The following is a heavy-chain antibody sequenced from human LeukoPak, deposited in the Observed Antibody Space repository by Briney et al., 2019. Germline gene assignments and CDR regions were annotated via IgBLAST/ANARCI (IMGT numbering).Heavy chain of an antibody. CDR1: GFTFSGST. J-gene: IGHJ3*02. CDR2: IRSKTNNYAT. V-gene: IGHV3-73*01. D-gene: IGHD2-15*01. CDR3: ARRVPDSKDAFDS. Sequence: GGSLGLSCAASGFTFSGSTMHWVRQASGKGLECVGRIRSKTNNYATAYAASVKDRFTISRDDSENTAYLQMNSLKTEDTAMYFCARRVPDSKDAFDSWGQGTMVTVSS.